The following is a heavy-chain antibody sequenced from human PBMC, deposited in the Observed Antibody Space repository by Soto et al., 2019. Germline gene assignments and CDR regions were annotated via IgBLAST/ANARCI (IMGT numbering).Heavy chain of an antibody. V-gene: IGHV3-21*01. D-gene: IGHD3-22*01. Sequence: EVQLVESGGGLVKPGGSLRLSCAASGFTFSSNSMNWVRQAPGKGLEWVSAISSSSSYIYYADSVKGRFTISRDNAKNSLYLQMNSLRAEDTAVYYCARAKYYYDSSGYPYYFDYWGQGTLVTVSS. CDR2: ISSSSSYI. J-gene: IGHJ4*02. CDR1: GFTFSSNS. CDR3: ARAKYYYDSSGYPYYFDY.